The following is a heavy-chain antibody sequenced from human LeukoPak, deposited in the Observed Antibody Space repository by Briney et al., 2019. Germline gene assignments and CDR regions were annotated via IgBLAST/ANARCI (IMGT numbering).Heavy chain of an antibody. J-gene: IGHJ3*02. D-gene: IGHD3-3*01. V-gene: IGHV4-30-2*01. Sequence: SETLSLTCAVSGVSIGSGGYYWSWIRQPPGKGLEWIGYIYHSGSTYYNPSLKSRVTISVDRSKNQFSLKLSSVTAADTAVYYCARENYDLGTIDIWGQGTMVTVSS. CDR1: GVSIGSGGYY. CDR3: ARENYDLGTIDI. CDR2: IYHSGST.